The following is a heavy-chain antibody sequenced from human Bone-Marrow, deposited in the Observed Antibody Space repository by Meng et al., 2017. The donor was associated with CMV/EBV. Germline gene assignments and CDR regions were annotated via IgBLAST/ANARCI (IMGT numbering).Heavy chain of an antibody. CDR3: AREPIVVVVAATPHRYYGMAV. V-gene: IGHV4-61*01. Sequence: SETLSLTCTVSGASINSGSYYWTWIRQPPGKALEWIGNVFKSGSTDYNPSLTGRVTISVDTSKNQFSLKLSSVTAADTAVYYCAREPIVVVVAATPHRYYGMAVWGQGNTVNGAS. CDR1: GASINSGSYY. CDR2: VFKSGST. D-gene: IGHD2-15*01. J-gene: IGHJ6*01.